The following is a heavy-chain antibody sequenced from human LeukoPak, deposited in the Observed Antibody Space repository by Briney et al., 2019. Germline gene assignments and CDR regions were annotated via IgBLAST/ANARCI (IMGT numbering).Heavy chain of an antibody. CDR3: ARGRPTTSIAAAGVNWFDR. D-gene: IGHD6-13*01. V-gene: IGHV1-2*02. CDR1: GYTFTRYD. Sequence: ASVKVSGKASGYTFTRYDMHWGRQAPGQGLEGMGWINPNSGGTNYAQKFQGRVTMTRDTSISTAYMELSRLRSDDTAVYYCARGRPTTSIAAAGVNWFDRWGQGTLVTVSS. J-gene: IGHJ5*02. CDR2: INPNSGGT.